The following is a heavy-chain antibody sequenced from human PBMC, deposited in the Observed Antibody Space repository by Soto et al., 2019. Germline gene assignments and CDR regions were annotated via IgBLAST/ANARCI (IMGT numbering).Heavy chain of an antibody. CDR1: GLPFSGYG. V-gene: IGHV3-23*01. Sequence: EVQLLESGGGLVQPGGSLRLSCAASGLPFSGYGLGWVRQVPGTGLEWVSAISGSGSITYYADSVKGRFPISRDDSKNILFLQMNSLRAEDTAVYYCVTRSRGLQSSPPRLDSWGQGTLVTVSS. D-gene: IGHD4-4*01. CDR3: VTRSRGLQSSPPRLDS. CDR2: ISGSGSIT. J-gene: IGHJ4*02.